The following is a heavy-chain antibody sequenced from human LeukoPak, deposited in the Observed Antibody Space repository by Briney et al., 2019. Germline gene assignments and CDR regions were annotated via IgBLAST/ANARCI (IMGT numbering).Heavy chain of an antibody. CDR1: GFSLRTSGVG. V-gene: IGHV2-5*02. D-gene: IGHD6-13*01. CDR3: AHRWVGSSWYWVYFDY. Sequence: SGPTLVKPTQTLTLTCTFSGFSLRTSGVGVGWIRQPPGKALEWLALIYWDDGKRYSPSLKSRLTITKDTSKNQVVLSMTDMDPVDTATYYCAHRWVGSSWYWVYFDYWGPGTLVTVSS. J-gene: IGHJ4*02. CDR2: IYWDDGK.